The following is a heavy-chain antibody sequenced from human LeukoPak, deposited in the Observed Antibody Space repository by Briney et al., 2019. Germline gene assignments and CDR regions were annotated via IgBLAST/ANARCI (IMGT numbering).Heavy chain of an antibody. J-gene: IGHJ6*03. Sequence: GGSLRLSCAASGFTFSSYSMNWVRQAPGKGLEWVSSISSSSSYIYYADSVKGRFTISRDNAKNSLYLQMNSLKTEDTAVYYCTRGGIQLWLFRYYYYMDVWGKGTTVTVSS. D-gene: IGHD5-18*01. CDR2: ISSSSSYI. V-gene: IGHV3-21*03. CDR1: GFTFSSYS. CDR3: TRGGIQLWLFRYYYYMDV.